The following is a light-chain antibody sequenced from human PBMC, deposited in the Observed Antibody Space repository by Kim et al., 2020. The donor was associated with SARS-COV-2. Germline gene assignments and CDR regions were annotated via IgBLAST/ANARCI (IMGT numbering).Light chain of an antibody. V-gene: IGLV2-14*04. CDR2: DVS. CDR1: SRDVGGYNY. CDR3: SSYTSSSTWV. Sequence: GQSITITCPGTSRDVGGYNYGSGYQQQPGKAPKLMIYDVSNRPSGVSNRFSGSKSGNTASLTISGLQAEDETDYYCSSYTSSSTWVFGGGTQLTVL. J-gene: IGLJ3*02.